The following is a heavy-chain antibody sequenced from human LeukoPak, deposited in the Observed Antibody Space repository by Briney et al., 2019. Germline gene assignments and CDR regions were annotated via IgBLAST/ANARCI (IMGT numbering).Heavy chain of an antibody. J-gene: IGHJ3*02. Sequence: KTSETLSLTCTVSNGSINNYFWSWIRQPPGKGLEWIGYIYYSGSTNYNPSLKSRVTISVDTSKNQFSLKLSSVTAADTALYYCAREIHYDSSGQRSLHAFDIWGQGTMVTVSS. CDR2: IYYSGST. CDR3: AREIHYDSSGQRSLHAFDI. CDR1: NGSINNYF. D-gene: IGHD3-22*01. V-gene: IGHV4-59*12.